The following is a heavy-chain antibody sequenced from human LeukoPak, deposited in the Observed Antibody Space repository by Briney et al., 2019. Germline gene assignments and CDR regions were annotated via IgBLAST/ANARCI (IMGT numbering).Heavy chain of an antibody. CDR1: GGSLSSYY. CDR2: IYTSGST. CDR3: AGEKQSSGWYAPKYFDY. D-gene: IGHD6-19*01. V-gene: IGHV4-4*07. J-gene: IGHJ4*02. Sequence: PSETLSLTCTDPGGSLSSYYWSWIRQPPGKGLEWIGRIYTSGSTNYNPYLKSRATMPVDTTKTQSPRKLSSIAAEPTTVHSSAGEKQSSGWYAPKYFDYWGQGTLVTVSS.